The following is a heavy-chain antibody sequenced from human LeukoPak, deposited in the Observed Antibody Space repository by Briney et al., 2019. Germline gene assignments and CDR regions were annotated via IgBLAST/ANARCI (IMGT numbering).Heavy chain of an antibody. V-gene: IGHV1-2*02. CDR2: INPNSGGT. D-gene: IGHD6-19*01. CDR3: ASGGERYSSGLYGDY. J-gene: IGHJ4*02. Sequence: GASVKVSCKASGYTFTGYYMHWVRQAPGQGLEWMGLINPNSGGTKYAQKFQGRVTMTRDTSISTAYMELSRLTSDDTAVYYCASGGERYSSGLYGDYWGQETLVTVSS. CDR1: GYTFTGYY.